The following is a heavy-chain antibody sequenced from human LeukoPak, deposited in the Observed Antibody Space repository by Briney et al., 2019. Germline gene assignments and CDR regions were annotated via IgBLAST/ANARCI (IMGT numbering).Heavy chain of an antibody. J-gene: IGHJ5*02. V-gene: IGHV1-8*02. Sequence: ASVKVSCKASGYTFTGYYMHWVRQATGQGLEWMGWMNPNSGNTGYAQKFQGRVTMTRNTSISTAYMELSSLRSEDTAVYYCARGRIQLWSRDRFDPWGQGTLVTVSS. CDR2: MNPNSGNT. D-gene: IGHD5-18*01. CDR1: GYTFTGYY. CDR3: ARGRIQLWSRDRFDP.